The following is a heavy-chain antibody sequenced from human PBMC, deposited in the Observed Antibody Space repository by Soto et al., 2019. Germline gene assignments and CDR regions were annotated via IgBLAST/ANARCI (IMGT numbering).Heavy chain of an antibody. V-gene: IGHV1-18*01. CDR2: ISGYNGNS. J-gene: IGHJ4*02. CDR1: GYTFSNFG. Sequence: QVHLVQSGAEVKKPGASVKVSCKTSGYTFSNFGISWVRQAPGQGFEWLGWISGYNGNSKYAQKFQGRVTMTTDTSTSTGYLELRSPNSDASAVYYCARDYGDAREHWGQGTLVTVSS. D-gene: IGHD4-17*01. CDR3: ARDYGDAREH.